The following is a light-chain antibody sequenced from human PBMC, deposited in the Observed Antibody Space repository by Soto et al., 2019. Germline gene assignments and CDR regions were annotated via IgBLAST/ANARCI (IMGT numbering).Light chain of an antibody. CDR1: QSVTSNK. Sequence: ENVLTQSPVTLSLSPGERATLSCRASQSVTSNKLAWFQQKPGQAPRLLIRAASSRATGIPDRFSGSGSATDLTLTISRLEPEDLAVYYCQQYGRPPPYTFGQGTKLEIK. V-gene: IGKV3-20*01. CDR3: QQYGRPPPYT. CDR2: AAS. J-gene: IGKJ2*01.